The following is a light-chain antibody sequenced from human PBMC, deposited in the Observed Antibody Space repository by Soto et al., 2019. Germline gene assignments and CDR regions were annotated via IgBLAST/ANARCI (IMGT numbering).Light chain of an antibody. Sequence: EIVMTQSPGTLSVSPGEGATLSCRASQSVSTNLAWYQQKPDQAPRLLIYGATTTASGMPARFSGSGSGTAVALSVRSRQSEDLAVYYCLQYYPCPRTFGQGARVEFK. CDR2: GAT. CDR1: QSVSTN. J-gene: IGKJ1*01. CDR3: LQYYPCPRT. V-gene: IGKV3-15*01.